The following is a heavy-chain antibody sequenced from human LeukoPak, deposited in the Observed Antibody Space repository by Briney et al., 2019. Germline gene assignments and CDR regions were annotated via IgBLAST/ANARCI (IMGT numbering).Heavy chain of an antibody. CDR1: GYTFTSYY. D-gene: IGHD3-22*01. J-gene: IGHJ4*02. CDR3: ASLQSSGPYYFDY. CDR2: INPSGGST. Sequence: ASANVSCKASGYTFTSYYMHWVRQAPGQGLEWMGIINPSGGSTSYAQKFQGRVTMTRDTSTSTVYMELSSLRSEDTAVYYCASLQSSGPYYFDYWGQGTLVTVSS. V-gene: IGHV1-46*01.